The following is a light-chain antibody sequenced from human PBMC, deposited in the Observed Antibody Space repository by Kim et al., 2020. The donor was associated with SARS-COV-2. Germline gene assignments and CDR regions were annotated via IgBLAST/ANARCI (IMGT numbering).Light chain of an antibody. J-gene: IGKJ2*01. V-gene: IGKV1-39*01. CDR2: AAF. CDR1: QSINSY. Sequence: DIQMTQSPSSLSASVGDRVTITCRASQSINSYLNWYQQKPGKAPKLLIYAAFSLQSGVPSRFSGSGSGTDFTLTISSLQPEDFATYYCQHSYSAPYTFGQGTKLEI. CDR3: QHSYSAPYT.